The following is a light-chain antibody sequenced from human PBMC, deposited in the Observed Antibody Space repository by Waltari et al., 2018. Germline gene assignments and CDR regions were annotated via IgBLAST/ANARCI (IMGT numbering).Light chain of an antibody. CDR1: QTIFLF. J-gene: IGKJ1*01. Sequence: DIQMTQSPSSLSASLGDRVTITCRASQTIFLFLNWYQQRPGKGPNLLIYGASILHSGVPSRFSGSGSVTDFTLTISNLQPEDVATYYCQESFTSPRTFGHGTKVEI. CDR3: QESFTSPRT. CDR2: GAS. V-gene: IGKV1-39*01.